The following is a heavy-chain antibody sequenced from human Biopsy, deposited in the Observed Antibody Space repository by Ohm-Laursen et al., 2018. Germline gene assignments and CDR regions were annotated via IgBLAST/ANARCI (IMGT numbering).Heavy chain of an antibody. Sequence: SVKVSCKASGYTFTTYYIHWVRQAPGQGLEWVGWISGLNGIKTSASKFQGRLTMTTDRSASTAYMELRGLRSDDTAVYYCTRDLQTRAETFDSWGQGTLVIVSS. CDR1: GYTFTTYY. CDR3: TRDLQTRAETFDS. J-gene: IGHJ5*01. CDR2: ISGLNGIK. D-gene: IGHD4-11*01. V-gene: IGHV1-18*04.